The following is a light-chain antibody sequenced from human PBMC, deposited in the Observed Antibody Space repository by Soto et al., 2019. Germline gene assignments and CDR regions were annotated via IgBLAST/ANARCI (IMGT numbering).Light chain of an antibody. V-gene: IGKV3-11*01. CDR1: QSVYSF. CDR3: QQSSSWPPIP. CDR2: DAY. Sequence: ILKQSPATLSLYTGEGATLSCRGSQSVYSFLAWYQQKPGQAPRLIIYDAYNRATGIPARFSGSGSGTDFTLTISSLEPEDFAVYYCQQSSSWPPIPCGQGTRLEI. J-gene: IGKJ5*01.